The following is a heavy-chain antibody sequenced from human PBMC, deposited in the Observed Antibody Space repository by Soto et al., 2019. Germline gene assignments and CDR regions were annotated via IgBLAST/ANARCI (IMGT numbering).Heavy chain of an antibody. CDR3: ARGSSNWGDSFDI. Sequence: SETLSLTCTVSGDSISSYYWSWIRQPPGKGLEWIGYIYYSGSTNYNPSLRSRVTISVDTSKNQFSLKLSSVTAADTAVYYCARGSSNWGDSFDIWGQGTMVTVSS. CDR2: IYYSGST. CDR1: GDSISSYY. V-gene: IGHV4-59*01. J-gene: IGHJ3*02. D-gene: IGHD6-13*01.